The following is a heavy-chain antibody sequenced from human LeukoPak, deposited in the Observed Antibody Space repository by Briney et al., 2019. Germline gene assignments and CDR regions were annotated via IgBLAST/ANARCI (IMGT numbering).Heavy chain of an antibody. Sequence: ASVKVSCKASGYTFTGYYMHWVRQAPGQGLEWMGWINPNNGGTNYAQKFQGRVTMTRDTSISTAYMELSRLRSDDTAVYYCARGAHYDFWSGPTNYYFDYWGQGTLVTVSS. CDR1: GYTFTGYY. CDR3: ARGAHYDFWSGPTNYYFDY. D-gene: IGHD3-3*01. CDR2: INPNNGGT. V-gene: IGHV1-2*02. J-gene: IGHJ4*02.